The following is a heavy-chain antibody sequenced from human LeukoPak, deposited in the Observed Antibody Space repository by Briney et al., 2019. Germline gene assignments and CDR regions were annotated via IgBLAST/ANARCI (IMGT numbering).Heavy chain of an antibody. Sequence: GGSLRLSCAASGFTFSSYSMNWVRQAPGKGLEWVSSISSSSSYIYYADSVKGRFTISRDNAKNSLYLQMNSLRAEDTAVYYCARDLSLYCGGDCYPEGWFDPWGQGTLVTVSS. D-gene: IGHD2-21*01. J-gene: IGHJ5*02. V-gene: IGHV3-21*01. CDR2: ISSSSSYI. CDR3: ARDLSLYCGGDCYPEGWFDP. CDR1: GFTFSSYS.